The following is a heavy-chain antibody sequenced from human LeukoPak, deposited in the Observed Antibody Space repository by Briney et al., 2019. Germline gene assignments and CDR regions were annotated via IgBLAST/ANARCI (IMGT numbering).Heavy chain of an antibody. CDR2: IHYSGST. V-gene: IGHV4-59*01. D-gene: IGHD5-24*01. Sequence: SSETLSLTWTVSGGSLSKYYWSWVRQPPGKGPEWIGLIHYSGSTNYNPPLKSRVTISEDTSKNQCSLKLTSVTTADTAVYFCARGRGWLPDYWGQGTLVTVSS. CDR3: ARGRGWLPDY. J-gene: IGHJ4*02. CDR1: GGSLSKYY.